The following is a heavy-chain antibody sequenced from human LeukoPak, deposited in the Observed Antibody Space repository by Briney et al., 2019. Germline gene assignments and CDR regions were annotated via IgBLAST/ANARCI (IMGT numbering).Heavy chain of an antibody. D-gene: IGHD5-12*01. J-gene: IGHJ4*02. Sequence: AGGSLRLSCAASGFTFSNYAIHWVCQAPGKGLEWVTLFSYDGNSKYYADSVKGRFTISRDNSKNTLYLQMNSLRADDSAVYYCARGKGQDSGYDYFLVYWGQGTLVTVSS. V-gene: IGHV3-30-3*01. CDR1: GFTFSNYA. CDR2: FSYDGNSK. CDR3: ARGKGQDSGYDYFLVY.